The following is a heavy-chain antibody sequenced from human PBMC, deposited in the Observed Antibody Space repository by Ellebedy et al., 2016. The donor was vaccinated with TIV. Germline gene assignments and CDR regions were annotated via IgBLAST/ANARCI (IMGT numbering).Heavy chain of an antibody. D-gene: IGHD6-13*01. CDR1: GDAITSFY. CDR3: ATSTTWTAYDC. Sequence: MPSETLSLTCSVSGDAITSFYWSWIRQPAGKGLEWIGRIYTRGSTNFNPSLNSRVTVSVDTSKNQFSLRLSSVTAADTAVYYCATSTTWTAYDCWGQGTLVTVSS. J-gene: IGHJ4*02. CDR2: IYTRGST. V-gene: IGHV4-4*07.